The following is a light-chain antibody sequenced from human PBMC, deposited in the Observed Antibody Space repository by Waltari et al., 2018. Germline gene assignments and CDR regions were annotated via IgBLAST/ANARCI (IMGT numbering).Light chain of an antibody. V-gene: IGLV2-8*01. CDR3: SSYAGSNNYV. J-gene: IGLJ1*01. CDR2: EVS. Sequence: QSALTKPPSASGSPGQSVTISCTGTSSDVGGYNYVSWYQQHPVKAPKLMIYEVSKRPSGVPDRFSGSKSGNTASLTVSGLQAEDEADYYCSSYAGSNNYVFGTGTKVTVL. CDR1: SSDVGGYNY.